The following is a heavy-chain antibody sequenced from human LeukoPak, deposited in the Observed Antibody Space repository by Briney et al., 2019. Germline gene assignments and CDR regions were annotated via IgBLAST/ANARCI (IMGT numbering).Heavy chain of an antibody. CDR2: ISGSGGST. CDR3: AKGGELLYYFDY. D-gene: IGHD3-10*01. V-gene: IGHV3-23*01. J-gene: IGHJ4*02. CDR1: GFTFSSYA. Sequence: GGSLRLSCAASGFTFSSYAMSWVRQAPGKGLEWVSAISGSGGSTYYADSVKGRFTISRDNSKNTRYLQMNSLRAEDTAVYYCAKGGELLYYFDYWGQGTLVTVSS.